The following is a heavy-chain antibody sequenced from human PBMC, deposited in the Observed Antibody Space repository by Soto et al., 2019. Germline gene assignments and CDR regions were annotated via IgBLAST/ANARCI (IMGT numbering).Heavy chain of an antibody. CDR2: INHSGGT. CDR1: GGSFSGHY. V-gene: IGHV4-34*01. D-gene: IGHD5-18*01. CDR3: ARSRQLWGDPGAFDI. J-gene: IGHJ3*02. Sequence: PSETLSLTCAVYGGSFSGHYWSWIRQPPGKGLEWIGEINHSGGTSYNPSLKSRVTISVDTSKSQFSLKLSSVTAADTAVYYCARSRQLWGDPGAFDIWGQGTMVTVSS.